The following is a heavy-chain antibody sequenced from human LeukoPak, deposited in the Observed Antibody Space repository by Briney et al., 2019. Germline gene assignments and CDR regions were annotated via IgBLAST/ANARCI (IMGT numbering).Heavy chain of an antibody. V-gene: IGHV3-48*03. CDR3: AKGSLEMATVDFEF. CDR2: ISSSGSTI. CDR1: GFTFSSYE. Sequence: GGSLRLSCAASGFTFSSYEMNWVRQAPGKGLEWVSYISSSGSTIYYADSVKGRFTISRDNAKNSLYLQMNSLTSEDTAFYFCAKGSLEMATVDFEFWGQGTLVTVSS. J-gene: IGHJ4*02. D-gene: IGHD5-24*01.